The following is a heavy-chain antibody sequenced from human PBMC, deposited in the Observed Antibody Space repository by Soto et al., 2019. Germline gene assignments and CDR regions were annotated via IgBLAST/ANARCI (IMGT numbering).Heavy chain of an antibody. CDR2: ISSSSSYI. CDR3: ARDSAVAGPRNFDY. Sequence: GGSLRLSCAASGFSFSSYSMNWVRQAPGKGLEWVSSISSSSSYIYYADSVKGRFTISRDNAKNSLYLQMNSLRAEDTAVYYCARDSAVAGPRNFDYWGQGTLVTVSS. D-gene: IGHD6-19*01. J-gene: IGHJ4*02. CDR1: GFSFSSYS. V-gene: IGHV3-21*01.